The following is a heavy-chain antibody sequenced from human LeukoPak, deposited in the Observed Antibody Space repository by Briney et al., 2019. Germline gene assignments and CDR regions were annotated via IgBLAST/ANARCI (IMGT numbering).Heavy chain of an antibody. D-gene: IGHD6-19*01. CDR3: ARDFGQAVAGELDY. CDR2: ISGSGGST. V-gene: IGHV3-23*01. Sequence: GGSLRLSCAASGFTFSAYAMSWVRQAPGKGLEWVSGISGSGGSTYYADSVKGRFTISRDNAKNSLFLQMNSLRDEDTAVYYCARDFGQAVAGELDYWGQGTLVTVSS. J-gene: IGHJ4*02. CDR1: GFTFSAYA.